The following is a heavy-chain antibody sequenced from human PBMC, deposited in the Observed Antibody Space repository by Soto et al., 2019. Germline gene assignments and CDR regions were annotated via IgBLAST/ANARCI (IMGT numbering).Heavy chain of an antibody. V-gene: IGHV2-5*02. D-gene: IGHD6-13*01. CDR2: IYWDDDK. CDR3: AHSMGIAAAGGCWFDP. CDR1: GFSLSTSGVG. Sequence: QITLKESGPTLVKPTQTLTLTCTFSGFSLSTSGVGVGWIRQPPGKALEWLALIYWDDDKRYSPSLKSRLTITKDTSKNQVVLTMTNMDPVDTATYYCAHSMGIAAAGGCWFDPWGQGTLVTVSS. J-gene: IGHJ5*02.